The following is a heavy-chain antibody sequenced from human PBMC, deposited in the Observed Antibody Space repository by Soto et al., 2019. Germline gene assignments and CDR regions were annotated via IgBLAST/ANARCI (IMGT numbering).Heavy chain of an antibody. CDR1: GGSISSGGYY. Sequence: QVQLQESGPGLVKPSQTLSLTCTVSGGSISSGGYYWSWIRQHPGKGLEWIGYIYYSGSTYYNPSLKRRFXXXVXXSKNQFSLKLSSVTAAATAVYYCARSSTSANYFDYWGQGTLVTVSS. CDR2: IYYSGST. CDR3: ARSSTSANYFDY. D-gene: IGHD2-2*01. J-gene: IGHJ4*02. V-gene: IGHV4-31*03.